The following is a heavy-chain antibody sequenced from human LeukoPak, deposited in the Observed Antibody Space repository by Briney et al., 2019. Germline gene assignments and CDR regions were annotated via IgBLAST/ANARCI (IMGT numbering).Heavy chain of an antibody. CDR3: ARRMIVGTIDY. Sequence: PSETLSLTCTVSGGSISSYYWGWIRQPPGKGLEWIGSIYYSGSTYFNPSLKSRVTISVDTSKNQFSLKLSSVTAADTAVYYCARRMIVGTIDYWGQGTLVTVSS. CDR2: IYYSGST. CDR1: GGSISSYY. D-gene: IGHD3-22*01. J-gene: IGHJ4*02. V-gene: IGHV4-39*01.